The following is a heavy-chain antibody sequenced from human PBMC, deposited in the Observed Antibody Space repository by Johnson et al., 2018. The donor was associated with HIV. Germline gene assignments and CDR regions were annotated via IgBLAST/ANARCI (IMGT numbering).Heavy chain of an antibody. D-gene: IGHD3-16*01. CDR2: ISYDGSNK. CDR3: ARDGGFVGAFDI. J-gene: IGHJ3*02. CDR1: GFTFSSYA. V-gene: IGHV3-30*04. Sequence: QVQLVESGGGLVQPGGSLRLSCAASGFTFSSYAMHWVRQAPGKGLEWVAVISYDGSNKYYADSVKGRFTISRDNSKNTLYLQMNSLRAEDTAVYYCARDGGFVGAFDIWGQGTMVIVSS.